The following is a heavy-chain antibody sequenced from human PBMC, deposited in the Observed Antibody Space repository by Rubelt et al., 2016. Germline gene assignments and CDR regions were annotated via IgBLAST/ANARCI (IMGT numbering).Heavy chain of an antibody. D-gene: IGHD6-13*01. CDR2: ISAYNGNT. Sequence: QVQLVQSGAEAKKPGASVKVSCKASGYTFTSYGINWVRQAPGQGLEWMGWISAYNGNTNYAQKDQGRVTMTTDTSTSTAYMGLRGLRSDDTAVYYCARRDGSRRDEAIDDWGQGTLVTVSS. CDR1: GYTFTSYG. CDR3: ARRDGSRRDEAIDD. J-gene: IGHJ4*01. V-gene: IGHV1-18*01.